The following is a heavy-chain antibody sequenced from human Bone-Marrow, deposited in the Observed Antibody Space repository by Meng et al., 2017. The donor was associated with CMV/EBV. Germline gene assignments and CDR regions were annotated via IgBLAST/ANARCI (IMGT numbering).Heavy chain of an antibody. CDR3: ARETSSGYTNWFDP. D-gene: IGHD3-22*01. J-gene: IGHJ5*02. Sequence: SETLSLTCNVSGGSISSSSYYWGWIRQPPGKGLEWIGSIYYSGSTYYNPSLKSRVTISVDTSKNQFSLKLSSVTAADTAVYYCARETSSGYTNWFDPWGQGTLVTVSS. CDR1: GGSISSSSYY. CDR2: IYYSGST. V-gene: IGHV4-39*07.